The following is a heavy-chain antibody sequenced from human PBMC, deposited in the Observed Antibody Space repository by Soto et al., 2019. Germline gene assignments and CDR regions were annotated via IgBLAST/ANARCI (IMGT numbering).Heavy chain of an antibody. Sequence: QVQLVESGGGVVQPGRSLRLSGAASGFTFSSYGMHWVRQAPGKGLEWGAVISYDGSNKYYADSVKGRFTISRDNAKNTLYLQMDSLRAEDTAVYYCAKGGQWEPIDYWGQGTLVTVSS. J-gene: IGHJ4*02. CDR3: AKGGQWEPIDY. CDR2: ISYDGSNK. D-gene: IGHD1-26*01. CDR1: GFTFSSYG. V-gene: IGHV3-30*18.